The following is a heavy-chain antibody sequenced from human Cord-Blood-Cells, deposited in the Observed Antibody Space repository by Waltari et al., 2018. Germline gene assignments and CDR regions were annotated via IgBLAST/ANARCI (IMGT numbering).Heavy chain of an antibody. CDR1: GYTFTSYD. J-gene: IGHJ6*02. Sequence: QVQLVQSGAEVKKPGASVKVSCKASGYTFTSYDINWVRQARGQGLEWMGWMNPNSGNTGYAQKFQGRVTMTRNTSISTAYMELSSLRSEDTAVYYCARALLGWNYYYYYGMDVWGQGTTVTVSS. D-gene: IGHD1-1*01. CDR3: ARALLGWNYYYYYGMDV. V-gene: IGHV1-8*01. CDR2: MNPNSGNT.